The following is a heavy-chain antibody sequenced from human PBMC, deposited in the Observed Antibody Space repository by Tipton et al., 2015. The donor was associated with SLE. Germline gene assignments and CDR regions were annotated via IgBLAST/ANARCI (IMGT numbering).Heavy chain of an antibody. CDR2: IETDGRST. CDR3: TKDKEYYDTSEYYPVDAFDF. V-gene: IGHV3-74*01. Sequence: SLRLSCAASGFSFSSYYMNWVRQVPGKGLAWVSRIETDGRSTAYADSVKGRFTVSRDNAQDTLFLQMNSLRAEDTAFYYCTKDKEYYDTSEYYPVDAFDFWGQGTMVTVSS. CDR1: GFSFSSYY. D-gene: IGHD3-16*01. J-gene: IGHJ3*01.